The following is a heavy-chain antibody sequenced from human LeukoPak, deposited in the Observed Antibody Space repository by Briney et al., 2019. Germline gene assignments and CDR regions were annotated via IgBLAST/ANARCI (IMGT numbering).Heavy chain of an antibody. CDR1: GFTFSSYA. CDR3: AREEVAGTVNYYYYGMDV. V-gene: IGHV3-30*04. J-gene: IGHJ6*04. D-gene: IGHD6-19*01. Sequence: PGGSLRLSCAASGFTFSSYAMHWVRQAPGKGLEWVAVISYDGSNEYYADSVKGRFTISRDNSKNTLYLQMNSLRAEDTAVYYCAREEVAGTVNYYYYGMDVWGKGTTVTVSS. CDR2: ISYDGSNE.